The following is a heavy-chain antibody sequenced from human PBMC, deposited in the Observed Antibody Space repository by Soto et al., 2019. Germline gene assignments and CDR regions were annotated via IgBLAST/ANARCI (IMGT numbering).Heavy chain of an antibody. V-gene: IGHV3-15*07. Sequence: EVQLVESGGGLVKPGGSLRLFCAASGFTFSNAWMSWARQAPGKGLEWVGRIKSKNDGGTIDYAAPVKGRFTISRDDSKNTLYLEMNSLKTEDTAVYYCISTIGYCSSASCSVIRSVDYWGQGTLVTVSS. D-gene: IGHD2-2*01. J-gene: IGHJ4*02. CDR2: IKSKNDGGTI. CDR3: ISTIGYCSSASCSVIRSVDY. CDR1: GFTFSNAW.